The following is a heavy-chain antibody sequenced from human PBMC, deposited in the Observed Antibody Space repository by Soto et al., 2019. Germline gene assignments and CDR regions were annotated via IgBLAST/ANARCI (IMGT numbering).Heavy chain of an antibody. Sequence: GGSLRLSCAASGFTFSSYAMSWVRQAPGKGLEWVSAISGSGGSTYYADSVKGRFTISRDNSKNTLYLQMNSLRAEDTAVYYCAKDQRFIVVVPAAIGWFDPWGQGTLVTVSS. D-gene: IGHD2-2*01. CDR3: AKDQRFIVVVPAAIGWFDP. CDR1: GFTFSSYA. J-gene: IGHJ5*02. V-gene: IGHV3-23*01. CDR2: ISGSGGST.